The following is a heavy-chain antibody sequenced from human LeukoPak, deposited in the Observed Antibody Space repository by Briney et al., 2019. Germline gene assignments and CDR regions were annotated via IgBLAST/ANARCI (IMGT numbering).Heavy chain of an antibody. J-gene: IGHJ6*04. Sequence: PSETLSLTCTVSGASISSYYWSWIRQPPGKGLEWLGYIYYSGSTNYNPSLKSRVTISVDTSKNQFSLKLSSVTAADTAVYYCARTTAADQGFYYYYGMDVWGKGTTVTVSS. CDR1: GASISSYY. CDR3: ARTTAADQGFYYYYGMDV. V-gene: IGHV4-59*01. D-gene: IGHD6-13*01. CDR2: IYYSGST.